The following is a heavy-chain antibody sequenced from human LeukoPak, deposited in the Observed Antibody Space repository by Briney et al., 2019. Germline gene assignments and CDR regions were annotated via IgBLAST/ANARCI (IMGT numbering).Heavy chain of an antibody. V-gene: IGHV4-30-4*07. CDR2: IYYSGST. J-gene: IGHJ5*02. D-gene: IGHD3-10*01. CDR3: ARSQFYGSGSYQGRWFDP. CDR1: GGSISSGDYS. Sequence: SETLSLTCAVSGGSISSGDYSWSWIRQPPGKGLECTGNIYYSGSTYYNPSLKSRVNISVDTSKNQFSLKLTSVTAADTAVYYCARSQFYGSGSYQGRWFDPWGQGTLVTVSS.